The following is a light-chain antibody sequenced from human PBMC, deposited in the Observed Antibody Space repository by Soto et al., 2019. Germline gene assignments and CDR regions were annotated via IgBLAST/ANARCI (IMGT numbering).Light chain of an antibody. CDR3: QVWDSSSDHVV. J-gene: IGLJ2*01. CDR1: NIGSKS. V-gene: IGLV3-21*04. CDR2: YDS. Sequence: SYELTQPPSVSVAPGKTARITCGGNNIGSKSVHWYQQKPGQAPVLVIYYDSDRPSGIPERFSGSNSGNTATLTISRVEAGDEAAYYCQVWDSSSDHVVFGGGTKLTVL.